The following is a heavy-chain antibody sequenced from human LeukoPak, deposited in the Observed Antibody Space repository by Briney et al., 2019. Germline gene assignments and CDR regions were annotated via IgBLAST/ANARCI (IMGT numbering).Heavy chain of an antibody. CDR2: KWYDGSNK. CDR3: AKGGWFGELFPLDY. Sequence: AGGSLRLSCAASGFTFSSYGMHWVRQAPGKGLEWVAVKWYDGSNKYYADSVKGRFTISRDNSKNTLYLQMNSLRAEDTAVYYCAKGGWFGELFPLDYWGQGTLVTVSS. V-gene: IGHV3-33*06. CDR1: GFTFSSYG. D-gene: IGHD3-10*01. J-gene: IGHJ4*02.